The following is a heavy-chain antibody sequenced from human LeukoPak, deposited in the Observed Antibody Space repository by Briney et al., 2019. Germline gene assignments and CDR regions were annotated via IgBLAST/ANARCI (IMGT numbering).Heavy chain of an antibody. D-gene: IGHD2-15*01. CDR2: IYWNDDK. CDR1: GFSLSTSGVG. J-gene: IGHJ5*01. Sequence: SGPTLVNPTQTLTLTCTFSGFSLSTSGVGVGWIRQPPGKALEWLALIYWNDDKRYSPSLKSRLTITKDTAKNQVVLTMTNMDTVDTATYYCAHRSIRCSSGSCYVSWFDPSSQGTLVTVYS. CDR3: AHRSIRCSSGSCYVSWFDP. V-gene: IGHV2-5*01.